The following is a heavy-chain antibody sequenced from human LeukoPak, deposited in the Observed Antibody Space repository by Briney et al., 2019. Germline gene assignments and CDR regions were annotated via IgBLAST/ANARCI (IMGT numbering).Heavy chain of an antibody. Sequence: GGSLRLSCAASGFTVSSNYMSWVRQAPGKGLEWVSVIYSGGSTYYADSVKGRFTISRDNSKNTLYLQMNSLRAEDTAVYYCARDGCSSTSCYSYYHYGMDVWGQGTTVTVSS. CDR3: ARDGCSSTSCYSYYHYGMDV. CDR1: GFTVSSNY. D-gene: IGHD2-2*01. J-gene: IGHJ6*02. CDR2: IYSGGST. V-gene: IGHV3-53*01.